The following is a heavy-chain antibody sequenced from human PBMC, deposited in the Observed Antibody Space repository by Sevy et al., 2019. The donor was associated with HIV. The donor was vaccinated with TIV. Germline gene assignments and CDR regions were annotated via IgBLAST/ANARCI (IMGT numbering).Heavy chain of an antibody. V-gene: IGHV3-11*01. D-gene: IGHD6-13*01. J-gene: IGHJ4*02. CDR1: GFTFSDYY. CDR3: APSRSWRYFDY. CDR2: ISSSGSTI. Sequence: RGYLRLSCAASGFTFSDYYMSWIRQAPGKGLEWVSYISSSGSTIYYADSVKGRFTISRINAKNSLYLQMNSLRAEDTAVYYCAPSRSWRYFDYWGQGTLVLVSS.